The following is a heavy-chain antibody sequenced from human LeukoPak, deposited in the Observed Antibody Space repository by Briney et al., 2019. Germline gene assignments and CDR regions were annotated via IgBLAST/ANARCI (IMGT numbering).Heavy chain of an antibody. CDR1: GGSFSGYY. D-gene: IGHD5-18*01. Sequence: SETLSLTCAVYGGSFSGYYRSWIRQPPGKGLEWIGEINHSGSTNYNPSLKSRVTISVDTSKNQFSLKLSSVTAADTAVYYCARYSYGSIDAFDIWGQGTMVTVSS. CDR3: ARYSYGSIDAFDI. CDR2: INHSGST. J-gene: IGHJ3*02. V-gene: IGHV4-34*01.